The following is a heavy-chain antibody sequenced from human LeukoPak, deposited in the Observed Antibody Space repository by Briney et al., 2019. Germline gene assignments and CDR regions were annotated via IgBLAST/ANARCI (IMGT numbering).Heavy chain of an antibody. D-gene: IGHD3-22*01. Sequence: GASVKVSCKASGGTFSSYAISWVRQAHGQGLEWMGGTITIFGTANYAQKFQGRVTITTDESTSTAYKELSSLRSEDTDVYYCARGSYYYDSSGYYFGDYWGQGTLVTVSS. CDR1: GGTFSSYA. CDR3: ARGSYYYDSSGYYFGDY. J-gene: IGHJ4*02. V-gene: IGHV1-69*05. CDR2: TITIFGTA.